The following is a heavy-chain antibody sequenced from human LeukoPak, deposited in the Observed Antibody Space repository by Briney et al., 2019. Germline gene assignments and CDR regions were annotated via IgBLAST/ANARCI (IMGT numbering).Heavy chain of an antibody. CDR2: IYTSGST. Sequence: SETLSLTCTVSGGSISSGSYDWGWIRQPAGKGLEWIGRIYTSGSTNYNPSLKSRVTISVDTSKNQFSLKLSSVTAADTAVYYCARATERKGLRFLEWLPSNWGQGTLVTVSS. D-gene: IGHD3-3*01. J-gene: IGHJ4*02. V-gene: IGHV4-61*02. CDR3: ARATERKGLRFLEWLPSN. CDR1: GGSISSGSYD.